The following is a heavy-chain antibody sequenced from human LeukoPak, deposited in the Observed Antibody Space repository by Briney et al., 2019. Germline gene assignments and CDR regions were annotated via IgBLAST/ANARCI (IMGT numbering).Heavy chain of an antibody. V-gene: IGHV2-5*01. Sequence: ASGPTRVNPAQTLTLTWTFSGLSLSSSGVDVGWVRQPPGKALEWLALIYFNDDKLYSPSIKIRLTITKDSAKKKVIIRSTKRYPVDPATSYCERPYSYSSGYFEYWGQGTLVTVSS. D-gene: IGHD3-10*01. CDR3: ERPYSYSSGYFEY. CDR2: IYFNDDK. CDR1: GLSLSSSGVD. J-gene: IGHJ4*02.